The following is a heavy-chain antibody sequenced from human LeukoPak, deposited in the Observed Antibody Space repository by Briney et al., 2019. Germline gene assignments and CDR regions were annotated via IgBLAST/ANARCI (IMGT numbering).Heavy chain of an antibody. V-gene: IGHV3-21*01. CDR1: GFTFSSYS. D-gene: IGHD3-10*01. J-gene: IGHJ4*02. CDR2: ISGSSSYI. CDR3: ARDGAEIGLFDY. Sequence: GGSLRLSCAASGFTFSSYSMNWVRQAPGKGLEWVSSISGSSSYIYYADSVKGRFTISRDNAKNSLYLQMNSLRAEDTAVYYCARDGAEIGLFDYWGQGTLVTVSS.